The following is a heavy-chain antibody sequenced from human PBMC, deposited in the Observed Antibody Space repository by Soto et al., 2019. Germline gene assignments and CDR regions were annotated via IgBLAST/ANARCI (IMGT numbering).Heavy chain of an antibody. J-gene: IGHJ4*02. D-gene: IGHD3-9*01. CDR2: IYYSGST. CDR1: GGSISSSNW. CDR3: ASVSYFNAFDY. V-gene: IGHV4-30-4*01. Sequence: SETLSLTCAVSGGSISSSNWWSWVRQPPGKGLEWIGYIYYSGSTYYNPSLKSRVTISVDTSKDQFSLKLSSVTAADTAVYYCASVSYFNAFDYWGQGTLVTVSS.